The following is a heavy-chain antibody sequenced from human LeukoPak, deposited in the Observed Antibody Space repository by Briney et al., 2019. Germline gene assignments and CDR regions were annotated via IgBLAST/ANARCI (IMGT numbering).Heavy chain of an antibody. V-gene: IGHV1-69*04. CDR1: GGTFSSYA. CDR2: IIPILGIA. CDR3: ARDTKQLGHFDY. Sequence: SVKVSCKASGGTFSSYAISWVRQAPGQGLEWMGRIIPILGIANYAQKFQGRVTITADKSTSTAYMELSSLRSEDTAVYYCARDTKQLGHFDYWGQGTLVTVSS. D-gene: IGHD6-13*01. J-gene: IGHJ4*02.